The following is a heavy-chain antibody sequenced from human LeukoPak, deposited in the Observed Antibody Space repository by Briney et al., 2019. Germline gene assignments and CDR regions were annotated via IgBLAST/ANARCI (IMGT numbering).Heavy chain of an antibody. J-gene: IGHJ4*02. V-gene: IGHV3-33*01. CDR1: GFTFSSYG. CDR2: IWYDGSNK. D-gene: IGHD2-2*02. Sequence: GGSLRLSCAASGFTFSSYGMHWVRQAPGKGLEWVAVIWYDGSNKYYADSVKGRFTISRDNSKNTLYLQVNSLRAEDTAVYYCARRYCSSTSCYTGYDYWGQGTLVTVSS. CDR3: ARRYCSSTSCYTGYDY.